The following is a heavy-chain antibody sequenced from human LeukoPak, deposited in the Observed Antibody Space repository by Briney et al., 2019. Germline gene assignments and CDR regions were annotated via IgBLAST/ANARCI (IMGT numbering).Heavy chain of an antibody. CDR3: ARGGTYYDSSGYYRSVAFDI. J-gene: IGHJ3*02. Sequence: GASVKVSCKASGYTFTSYDINWVRQATGQGLEWMGWINPNSGGTNYAQKFQGRVTMTRDTSISTAYMELSRLRSDDTAVYYCARGGTYYDSSGYYRSVAFDIWGQGTMVTVSS. CDR1: GYTFTSYD. D-gene: IGHD3-22*01. V-gene: IGHV1-2*02. CDR2: INPNSGGT.